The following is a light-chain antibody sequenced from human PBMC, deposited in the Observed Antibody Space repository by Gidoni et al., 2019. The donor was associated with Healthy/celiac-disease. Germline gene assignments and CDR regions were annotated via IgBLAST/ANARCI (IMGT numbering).Light chain of an antibody. V-gene: IGKV1-9*01. J-gene: IGKJ4*01. CDR1: QGISSY. Sequence: DIQLTQSPSFLSASVGDRVTITCWASQGISSYLAWYQQKPGKAPKLLIYAASTLPSGVPSRFGGSGSGTEFTLTISSLQPEDFATYYCQQLNSYPLTFGGGTKVEIK. CDR2: AAS. CDR3: QQLNSYPLT.